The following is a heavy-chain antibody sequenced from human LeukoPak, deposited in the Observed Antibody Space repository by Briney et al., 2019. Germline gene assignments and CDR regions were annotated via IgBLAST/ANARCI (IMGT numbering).Heavy chain of an antibody. D-gene: IGHD3-10*01. V-gene: IGHV4-4*07. J-gene: IGHJ4*01. CDR2: IYTSGST. CDR1: GGSLSSYY. Sequence: PSETLSLTCTVSGGSLSSYYWSWIRQPAGKGLEWIGRIYTSGSTNYNPSLKSRVPMSVDTSTNQFSLKLSSVTAADTAVYYCARDGWFGRRIEYRGDGALVTVSS. CDR3: ARDGWFGRRIEY.